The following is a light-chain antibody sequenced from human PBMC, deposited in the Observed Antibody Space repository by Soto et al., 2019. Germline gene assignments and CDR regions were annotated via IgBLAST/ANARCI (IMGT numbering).Light chain of an antibody. V-gene: IGLV2-8*01. CDR1: KSDIGVYDF. Sequence: QSVLTQPPSASGSPGQSVTISCTGTKSDIGVYDFVSWYQHHPGKAPRLIIYEVVQRPSGVPDRFSVSKSGNTASLTVSGLQAADEADYFCKSYAGSNTYVFGSGTKLTVL. CDR2: EVV. J-gene: IGLJ1*01. CDR3: KSYAGSNTYV.